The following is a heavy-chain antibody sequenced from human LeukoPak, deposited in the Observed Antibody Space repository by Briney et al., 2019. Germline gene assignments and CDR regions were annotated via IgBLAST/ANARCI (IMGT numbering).Heavy chain of an antibody. J-gene: IGHJ6*03. CDR1: GGSISSYY. V-gene: IGHV4-59*01. CDR3: ARSLGDYGSGSFSYYYYYMDV. CDR2: IYYSGST. D-gene: IGHD3-10*01. Sequence: PSETLSLTCTVSGGSISSYYWSWIRQPPGKGLEWIGYIYYSGSTNYNPSLKSRVTISVDTSKNQFSLKLSSVTAAATAVYYCARSLGDYGSGSFSYYYYYMDVWGKGTTVTVSS.